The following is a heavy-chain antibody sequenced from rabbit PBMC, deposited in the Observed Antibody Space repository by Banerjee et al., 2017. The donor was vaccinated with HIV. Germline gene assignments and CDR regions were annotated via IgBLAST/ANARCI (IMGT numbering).Heavy chain of an antibody. CDR3: ARDLAGVIGWNFNL. V-gene: IGHV1S45*01. D-gene: IGHD4-1*01. CDR2: IYTGSSGST. CDR1: GFSFSSTYY. J-gene: IGHJ4*01. Sequence: QEQLVESGGGLVQPEGSLTLTCTASGFSFSSTYYMCWVRQAPGKGLELIACIYTGSSGSTWYASWAKGRFTVSKTSSTTVTLQMTSLTAADTATYFCARDLAGVIGWNFNLWGPGTLVTVS.